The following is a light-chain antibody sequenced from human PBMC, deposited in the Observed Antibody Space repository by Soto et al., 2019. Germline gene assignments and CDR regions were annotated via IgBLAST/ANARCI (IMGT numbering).Light chain of an antibody. CDR3: QQSYTTPVYS. CDR1: QSISSY. V-gene: IGKV1-39*01. CDR2: DAS. J-gene: IGKJ2*01. Sequence: DIKMTQSPSSLSAYVGDRVTITCRASQSISSYLNWYQQKPGKAPKLLIYDASSLESGVPSRFSGSGSGTDFTLTISNLQPEDFATYFCQQSYTTPVYSFGQGTKVDIK.